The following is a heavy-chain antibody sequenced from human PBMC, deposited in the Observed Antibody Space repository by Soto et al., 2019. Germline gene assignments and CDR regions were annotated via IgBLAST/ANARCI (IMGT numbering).Heavy chain of an antibody. CDR1: GGSVNSGGYS. CDR3: ARFGLS. Sequence: QVQLQESVSRLVRPSQTLSLTCSVSGGSVNSGGYSCSWIRQPPGKGLEWIGFISPSGSPAHNPSCKSRITISVDRSTNQISLELSSVTSADTAVYYCARFGLSWVPGTLVTVSS. CDR2: ISPSGSP. V-gene: IGHV4-30-2*01. D-gene: IGHD3-16*01. J-gene: IGHJ5*02.